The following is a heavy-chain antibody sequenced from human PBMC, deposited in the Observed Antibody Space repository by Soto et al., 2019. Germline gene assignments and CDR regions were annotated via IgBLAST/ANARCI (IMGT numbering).Heavy chain of an antibody. Sequence: QVQVMESGGDVVQPGRSLRLSCAASGFTFSSYGMHWVRQAPGKGLEWVAVIWYDGSNKYYADSVKGRFTISRDNSNNTLYLQMNSLRAEDTAVYYCVREGIYDDYGLVDLWGQGTQVTVSS. CDR2: IWYDGSNK. D-gene: IGHD4-17*01. CDR1: GFTFSSYG. J-gene: IGHJ5*02. CDR3: VREGIYDDYGLVDL. V-gene: IGHV3-33*01.